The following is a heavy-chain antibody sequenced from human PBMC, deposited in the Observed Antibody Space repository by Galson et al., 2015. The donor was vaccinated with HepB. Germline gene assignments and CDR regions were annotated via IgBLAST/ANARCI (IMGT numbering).Heavy chain of an antibody. CDR2: TWYSSKWYN. Sequence: CAISGDSVSSKSAAWNWIRQSPSRGLEWLGRTWYSSKWYNGYAVSVKSRITINPDTSKNQFSLHLNSVTPEDTAVYYCARSTGDLDYWGQGTLVTVSS. CDR1: GDSVSSKSAA. D-gene: IGHD3-10*01. J-gene: IGHJ4*02. CDR3: ARSTGDLDY. V-gene: IGHV6-1*01.